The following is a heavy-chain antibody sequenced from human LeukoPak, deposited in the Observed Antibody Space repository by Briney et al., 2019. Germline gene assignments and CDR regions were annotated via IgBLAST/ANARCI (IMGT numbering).Heavy chain of an antibody. V-gene: IGHV4-59*01. D-gene: IGHD2-2*01. CDR1: GGSISSYY. Sequence: SETLSLTCTVSGGSISSYYWSWIRQPPGKGLEWIGYIYYSGSTNYNPSLKSRVTISLDTSKKQFSLKMISITAADTAVYYCARGCGATSCYAADYWGQGTLVTVSS. CDR3: ARGCGATSCYAADY. CDR2: IYYSGST. J-gene: IGHJ4*02.